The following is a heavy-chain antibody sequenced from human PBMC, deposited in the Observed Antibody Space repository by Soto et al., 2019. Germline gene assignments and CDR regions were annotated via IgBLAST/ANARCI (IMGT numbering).Heavy chain of an antibody. J-gene: IGHJ6*02. CDR1: GYTFSSSA. CDR3: AREPSTTVASYYYYYGMDV. Sequence: ASVKVSCKASGYTFSSSAISWVRQAPGQGLEWMGWISVYNGNTNYAQKFQGRVTITADESTSTAYMELSSLRSEDTAVYYCAREPSTTVASYYYYYGMDVWGQGTTVTVSS. V-gene: IGHV1-18*01. CDR2: ISVYNGNT. D-gene: IGHD4-17*01.